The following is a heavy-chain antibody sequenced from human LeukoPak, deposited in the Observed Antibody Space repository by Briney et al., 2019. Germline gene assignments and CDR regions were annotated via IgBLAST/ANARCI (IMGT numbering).Heavy chain of an antibody. CDR3: ARGQWQFDL. CDR2: VSSSGNII. CDR1: GFILSDYD. J-gene: IGHJ5*02. D-gene: IGHD6-19*01. Sequence: PGGSLRLSCAASGFILSDYDINWVRQAPGKRLEWVSYVSSSGNIIYYADSVKGRFTISRDIAKNSLYLQMSSLRADDTAVYYCARGQWQFDLWGQGTLVTVSS. V-gene: IGHV3-48*03.